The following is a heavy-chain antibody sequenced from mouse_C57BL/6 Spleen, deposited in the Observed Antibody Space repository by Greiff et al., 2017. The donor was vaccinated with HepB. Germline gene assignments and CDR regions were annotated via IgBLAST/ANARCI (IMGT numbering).Heavy chain of an antibody. Sequence: EVKLMESGGGLVKPGGSLKLSCAASGFTFSSYAMSWVRQTPEKRLEWVATISDGGSYTYYPDNVKGRFTISRDNAKNNLYLQMSHLKSEDTAMYYCARDSAYYYGSSYVRNWYFDVWGTGTTVTVSS. CDR1: GFTFSSYA. CDR3: ARDSAYYYGSSYVRNWYFDV. V-gene: IGHV5-4*01. D-gene: IGHD1-1*01. J-gene: IGHJ1*03. CDR2: ISDGGSYT.